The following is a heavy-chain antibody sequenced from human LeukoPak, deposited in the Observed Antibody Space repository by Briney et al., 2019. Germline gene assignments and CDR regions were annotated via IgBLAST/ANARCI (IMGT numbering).Heavy chain of an antibody. CDR1: GFTLNNYY. CDR2: IKSDGSNT. D-gene: IGHD4-17*01. J-gene: IGHJ4*02. Sequence: PGGSLRLSCAASGFTLNNYYMHWVRQAPGKGLVWVSRIKSDGSNTNYADSVKGRFTISRDNAKNTLYLQMNSLRAEDTALYYCARGGDYPFDYWGQGTLVTVSS. V-gene: IGHV3-74*01. CDR3: ARGGDYPFDY.